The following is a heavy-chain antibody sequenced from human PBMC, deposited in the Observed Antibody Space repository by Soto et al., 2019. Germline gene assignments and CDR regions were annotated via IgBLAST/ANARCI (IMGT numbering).Heavy chain of an antibody. V-gene: IGHV3-30-3*01. CDR3: PRELDSAMIGYCSGRSCYPSDSFDY. D-gene: IGHD2-15*01. CDR1: GFTFSSYA. Sequence: QVQLVESGGGVVQPGRSLRLSCAASGFTFSSYAMHWVRQAPGKGLEWVAGISYDGSNKYYADSVKGRFTISRDNSKNRLYLQMNRLRDADTAVYYCPRELDSAMIGYCSGRSCYPSDSFDYWGQGTLVTVSS. J-gene: IGHJ4*02. CDR2: ISYDGSNK.